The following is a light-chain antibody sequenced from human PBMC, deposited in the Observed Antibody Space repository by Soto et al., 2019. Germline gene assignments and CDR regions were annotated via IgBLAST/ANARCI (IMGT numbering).Light chain of an antibody. CDR2: AAS. V-gene: IGKV1-39*01. Sequence: DIQMTQSPSSLSASVGDRVTITCRASQSISSYLNWYQQKPGKAPKLLIYAASSLQSGVPSRFSGSGSGTDFTLTISSLQHEEFATYYCQQSYSTVFGPGNKVAIK. J-gene: IGKJ3*01. CDR3: QQSYSTV. CDR1: QSISSY.